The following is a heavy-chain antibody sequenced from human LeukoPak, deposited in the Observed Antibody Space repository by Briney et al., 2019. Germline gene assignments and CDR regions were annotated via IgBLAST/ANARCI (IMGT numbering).Heavy chain of an antibody. V-gene: IGHV4-59*01. CDR1: GGSISSYS. D-gene: IGHD3-10*01. Sequence: PSETLSLACTVPGGSISSYSWTWIRQPPGKGLEWIGYIYYSGSTNYNPSLKSRVTISVDTSNNQFSLKLSSVTAADTAVYYCARVRYGSGSYYFDYWGQGTLVTVSS. J-gene: IGHJ4*02. CDR3: ARVRYGSGSYYFDY. CDR2: IYYSGST.